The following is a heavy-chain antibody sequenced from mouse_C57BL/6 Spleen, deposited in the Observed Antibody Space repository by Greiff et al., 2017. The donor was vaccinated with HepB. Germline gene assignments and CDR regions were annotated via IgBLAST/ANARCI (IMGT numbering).Heavy chain of an antibody. CDR1: GYTFTSYG. J-gene: IGHJ3*01. V-gene: IGHV1-81*01. Sequence: VQLQQSGAELARPGASVKLSCKASGYTFTSYGISWVKQRTGQGLEWIGEIYPRSGNTYYNEKFKGKATLTADKSSSTAYMELRSLTSEDSAVYFCAGYYGGYQAWFAYWGQGTLVTVSA. D-gene: IGHD1-1*01. CDR2: IYPRSGNT. CDR3: AGYYGGYQAWFAY.